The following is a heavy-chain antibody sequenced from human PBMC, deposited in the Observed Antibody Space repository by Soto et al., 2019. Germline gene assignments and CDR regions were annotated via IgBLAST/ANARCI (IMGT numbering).Heavy chain of an antibody. Sequence: QVQLVQSGAEVKKPGASVKVSCKASGYTFTGYYMHWVRQAPGQGLEWMGWINPNSGGTNYAQKFQGRVTMTRDTSISTAYMELSRLRSDDTAVYYCARTDIVVVVAATHDAFDIWGQGTMVTVSS. CDR3: ARTDIVVVVAATHDAFDI. D-gene: IGHD2-15*01. J-gene: IGHJ3*02. CDR1: GYTFTGYY. V-gene: IGHV1-2*02. CDR2: INPNSGGT.